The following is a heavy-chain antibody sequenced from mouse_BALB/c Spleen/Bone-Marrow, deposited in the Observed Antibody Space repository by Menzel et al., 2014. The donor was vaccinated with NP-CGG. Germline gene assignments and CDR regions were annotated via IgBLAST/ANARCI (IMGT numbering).Heavy chain of an antibody. CDR3: ARMGTDY. D-gene: IGHD3-1*01. CDR1: GYTFTSYY. Sequence: QVQLQQSGPGLVKPGASVKISCKASGYTFTSYYIHWVKQRPGQGLEWIGYIYPRDGSTNYNEKFKGKATLTADTSSSTAYMQLSSLTSEDSAVYFCARMGTDYWGQGTTLTVSS. J-gene: IGHJ2*01. CDR2: IYPRDGST. V-gene: IGHV1S12*01.